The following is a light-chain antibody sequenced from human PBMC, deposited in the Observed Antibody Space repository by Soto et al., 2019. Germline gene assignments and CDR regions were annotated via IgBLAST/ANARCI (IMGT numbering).Light chain of an antibody. CDR1: QDINSW. CDR2: AAS. CDR3: QHYNSYTLT. V-gene: IGKV1D-16*01. J-gene: IGKJ4*01. Sequence: DVQMTQSPSSLSASVGDRVTITCRASQDINSWLAWYQQKPEKAPKSLIHAASSLQTGVPSRFSGSGSVTDFTLTISRLQPEDSATYYCQHYNSYTLTFGGGTKVEIK.